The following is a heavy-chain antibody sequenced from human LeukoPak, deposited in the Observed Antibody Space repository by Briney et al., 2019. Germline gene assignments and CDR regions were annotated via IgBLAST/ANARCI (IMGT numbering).Heavy chain of an antibody. J-gene: IGHJ4*02. D-gene: IGHD4-11*01. CDR1: GFTFRGHW. CDR2: INSDGSGK. Sequence: GGSLRLSCVASGFTFRGHWMNWVRQAPGQGVEWVANINSDGSGKYHVDSVQGRFTISRDNAKNSLYLQMNSLRAEDTAVYYCVRDATGLTNWGQGTLVTVSP. V-gene: IGHV3-7*01. CDR3: VRDATGLTN.